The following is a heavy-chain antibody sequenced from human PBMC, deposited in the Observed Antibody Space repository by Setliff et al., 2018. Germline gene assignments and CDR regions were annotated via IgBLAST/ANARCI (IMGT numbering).Heavy chain of an antibody. CDR1: GGSVSSTSHY. J-gene: IGHJ1*01. D-gene: IGHD3-10*01. CDR3: ARVDFTMIQGVLGL. Sequence: SETLSLTCNVSGGSVSSTSHYWGWIRQPPGKGMEWIGSVYYSGYTYYNPSLQSRVTISVDMSKNQFSPKLTSVTAADTAVYYCARVDFTMIQGVLGLWGQGTLVTVSS. V-gene: IGHV4-39*07. CDR2: VYYSGYT.